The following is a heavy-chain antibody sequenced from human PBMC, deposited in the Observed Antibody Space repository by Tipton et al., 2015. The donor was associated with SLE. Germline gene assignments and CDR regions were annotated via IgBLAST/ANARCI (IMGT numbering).Heavy chain of an antibody. Sequence: SLRLSCAASGFTFSSYAMSWVRQAPGKGLEWVSAISGSGGSTYYADSVKGRFTISRDNSKNTLYLQMNSLRAEDTAVYYCAKDWVRYSSSNYFDYWGQGTLVTISS. J-gene: IGHJ4*02. D-gene: IGHD6-6*01. V-gene: IGHV3-23*01. CDR2: ISGSGGST. CDR3: AKDWVRYSSSNYFDY. CDR1: GFTFSSYA.